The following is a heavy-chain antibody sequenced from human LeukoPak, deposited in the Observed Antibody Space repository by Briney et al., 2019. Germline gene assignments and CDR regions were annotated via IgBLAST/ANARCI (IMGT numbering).Heavy chain of an antibody. CDR1: GYTFTSYD. CDR2: MNPNSGNT. D-gene: IGHD6-6*01. CDR3: ARRASMKYMDV. J-gene: IGHJ6*03. Sequence: ASVKVSCKASGYTFTSYDINWVRQATGQGLEWMGWMNPNSGNTGYAQKFQGRVTITRNTSISTAYMELSSLRSEDTAVYYCARRASMKYMDVWGKGTTVTVSS. V-gene: IGHV1-8*03.